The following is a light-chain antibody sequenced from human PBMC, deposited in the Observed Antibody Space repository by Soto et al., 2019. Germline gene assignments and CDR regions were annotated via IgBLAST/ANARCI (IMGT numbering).Light chain of an antibody. J-gene: IGKJ1*01. CDR1: QSVRSN. CDR2: GAS. Sequence: EIVMTQSPATLSVSPGERATLSCRASQSVRSNLAWYQQKPGQAPRLLIYGASSRATGIPDRFSGSGSGTDFTLTISRLEPEDFAVYYCQQYNNSLWTFGQGTKVDI. CDR3: QQYNNSLWT. V-gene: IGKV3D-15*01.